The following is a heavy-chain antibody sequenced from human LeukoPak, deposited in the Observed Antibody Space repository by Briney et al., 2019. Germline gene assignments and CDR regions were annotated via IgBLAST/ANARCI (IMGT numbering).Heavy chain of an antibody. CDR1: GFTFSSYG. Sequence: GGSLRLSCAASGFTFSSYGMHWVRQAPGKGLEWVAVIWYDGSNKYYADSVKGRFTISRDNSKNTLYLQMNSLRAEDTAVYYCVPEYYDSSGYSQFDYGGQGTLVTVS. CDR2: IWYDGSNK. V-gene: IGHV3-33*01. CDR3: VPEYYDSSGYSQFDY. D-gene: IGHD3-22*01. J-gene: IGHJ4*02.